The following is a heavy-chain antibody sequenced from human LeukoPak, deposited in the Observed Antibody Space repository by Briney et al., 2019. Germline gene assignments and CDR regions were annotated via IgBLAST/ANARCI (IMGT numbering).Heavy chain of an antibody. CDR3: ARPAQRFLEWLSDHDAFDI. D-gene: IGHD3-3*01. V-gene: IGHV4-34*01. Sequence: SETLSLTCAVYGGSFSGYYWSWIRQPPGKGLDWIGEINHSGSTNYNPSLKSRVTISVDTSKNQFSLKLSSVTAADTAVYYCARPAQRFLEWLSDHDAFDIWGQGTMVTVSS. CDR2: INHSGST. J-gene: IGHJ3*02. CDR1: GGSFSGYY.